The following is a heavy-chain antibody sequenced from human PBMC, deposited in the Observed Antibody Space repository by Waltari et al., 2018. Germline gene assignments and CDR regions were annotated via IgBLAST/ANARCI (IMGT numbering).Heavy chain of an antibody. J-gene: IGHJ4*02. Sequence: EVQLVESGGGLVKPGGSLRLSCAASGFTFSSYGMNWVRQAPGKGLEWVSSISPTSAYINYADSLKGRFTISRDNAENSLYLQMNSLRAEDTAVYYCARAKRPAASKARFLEWFSPFDYWGQGTLVTVSS. V-gene: IGHV3-21*01. CDR2: ISPTSAYI. CDR3: ARAKRPAASKARFLEWFSPFDY. CDR1: GFTFSSYG. D-gene: IGHD3-3*01.